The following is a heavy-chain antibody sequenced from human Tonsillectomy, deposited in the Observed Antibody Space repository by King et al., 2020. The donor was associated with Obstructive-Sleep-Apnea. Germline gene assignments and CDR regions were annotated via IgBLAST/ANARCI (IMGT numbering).Heavy chain of an antibody. CDR2: IHYSGST. CDR3: AGGTAAGNWFDP. V-gene: IGHV4-59*01. D-gene: IGHD6-13*01. CDR1: GGSIIVYY. Sequence: QLQESGPGLVKPSETLSLTCTVSGGSIIVYYWSWIRQPPGKGLEWIGYIHYSGSTNYNPSLKSRLTISVDTSKNQFSLNLRSVTAADTAVYYCAGGTAAGNWFDPWGRGTLVTVSS. J-gene: IGHJ5*02.